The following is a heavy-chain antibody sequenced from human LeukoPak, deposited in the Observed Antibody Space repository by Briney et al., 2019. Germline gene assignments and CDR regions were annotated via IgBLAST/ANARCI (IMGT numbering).Heavy chain of an antibody. CDR3: AKVQTPSTTGTTEFDY. Sequence: PGGSLRLSCAASGFTFSSYAMSWVRQAPGKGLEWVSAISGSGGSTYYADSVKGRFTISRDNSKNTLYLQMNSLRAEDTAVYYCAKVQTPSTTGTTEFDYWGQGTLVTVSS. CDR1: GFTFSSYA. CDR2: ISGSGGST. D-gene: IGHD1-1*01. V-gene: IGHV3-23*01. J-gene: IGHJ4*02.